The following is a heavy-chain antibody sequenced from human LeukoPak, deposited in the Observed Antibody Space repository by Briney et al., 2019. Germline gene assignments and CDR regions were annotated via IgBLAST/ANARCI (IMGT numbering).Heavy chain of an antibody. D-gene: IGHD2-8*01. CDR1: RFTFSSFA. V-gene: IGHV3-23*01. CDR3: AKNYLHCWCAFDY. J-gene: IGHJ4*02. Sequence: QPGGSLRLSCTASRFTFSSFAMSWARQAPGKGLEWVSTISASDGSTYYADSVKGRFTTSRDNSRNTLYLQKNSLKADDTAKYYCAKNYLHCWCAFDYWGQGALVTVSS. CDR2: ISASDGST.